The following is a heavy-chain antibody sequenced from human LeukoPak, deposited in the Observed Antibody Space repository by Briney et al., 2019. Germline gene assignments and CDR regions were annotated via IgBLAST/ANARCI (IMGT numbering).Heavy chain of an antibody. Sequence: GGSLILSCAASGFTFSSYAMHWVRQAPGKGLEWVAVISYDGSNKYYADSVKGRFTISRDNSKNTLYLQMNSLRAEDTAVYYCAREAPVGATHFDYWGQGTLVTVSS. J-gene: IGHJ4*02. V-gene: IGHV3-30-3*01. CDR2: ISYDGSNK. CDR1: GFTFSSYA. D-gene: IGHD1-26*01. CDR3: AREAPVGATHFDY.